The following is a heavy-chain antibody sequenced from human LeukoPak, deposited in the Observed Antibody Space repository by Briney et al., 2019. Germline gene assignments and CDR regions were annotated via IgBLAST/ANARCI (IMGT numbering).Heavy chain of an antibody. Sequence: GGSLRLSCTASGFTFGDYAMGWVRQAPGKGLEWVGFIRSKAYGGTREYAASVKGRFSISRDDSKSIAYLQMNSLKTEDTAVYYCTGGTTVTTEIDHWGQGTLVTVSS. V-gene: IGHV3-49*04. J-gene: IGHJ4*02. CDR3: TGGTTVTTEIDH. D-gene: IGHD4-17*01. CDR2: IRSKAYGGTR. CDR1: GFTFGDYA.